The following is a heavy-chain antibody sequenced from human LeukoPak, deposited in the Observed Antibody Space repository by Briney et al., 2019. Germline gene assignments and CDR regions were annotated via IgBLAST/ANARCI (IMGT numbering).Heavy chain of an antibody. Sequence: GASVKVSCKASGYTFTGYYMHWVRQAPGQVLEWMGWINPNSGGTNYAQKFQGRVTMTRDTSISTAYMELSRLRSDDTAVYYCARVWRGATALNWFDPWGQGTLVTVSS. CDR1: GYTFTGYY. J-gene: IGHJ5*02. CDR3: ARVWRGATALNWFDP. D-gene: IGHD1-26*01. V-gene: IGHV1-2*02. CDR2: INPNSGGT.